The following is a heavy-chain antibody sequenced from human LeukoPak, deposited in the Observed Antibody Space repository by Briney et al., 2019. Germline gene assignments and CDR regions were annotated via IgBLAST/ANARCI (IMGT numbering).Heavy chain of an antibody. CDR1: GYSFTSYW. D-gene: IGHD5-24*01. V-gene: IGHV5-51*07. J-gene: IGHJ4*02. Sequence: GESLKISCKGSGYSFTSYWIGWVHQMPGKGLEWMGIIYPGDSDTRYSPSLQGQVTISADKSISTAYLQWSNLKASDTAMYYCARAKMATTDYWGQGTLVTVSS. CDR3: ARAKMATTDY. CDR2: IYPGDSDT.